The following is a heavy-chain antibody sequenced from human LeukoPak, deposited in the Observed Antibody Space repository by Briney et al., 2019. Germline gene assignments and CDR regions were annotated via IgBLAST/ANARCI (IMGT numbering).Heavy chain of an antibody. D-gene: IGHD6-19*01. CDR3: AGRRSSGWYAY. CDR1: GFTVSSNY. J-gene: IGHJ4*02. V-gene: IGHV3-53*01. Sequence: GGSLRLSCATSGFTVSSNYMSWVRQAPGKGLEWVSVIYDSGTKYYADSVKGRFLIFRDTSKNTVDLQMNSLRVEDTAVYYCAGRRSSGWYAYWGQGTLVTVSS. CDR2: IYDSGTK.